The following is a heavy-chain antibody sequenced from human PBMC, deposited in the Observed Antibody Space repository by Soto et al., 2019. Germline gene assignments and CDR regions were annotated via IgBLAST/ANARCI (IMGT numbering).Heavy chain of an antibody. D-gene: IGHD3-9*01. CDR3: ARDRRHGYPTSYTHY. V-gene: IGHV4-30-4*01. Sequence: LSLTCTVSGGSISSGDYYWSWIRQPPGTGLEWIGYIYYSGSTYYNPTLKSRVYISVDTSKNQFSLNLTSVTAADTAVYYCARDRRHGYPTSYTHYCCPAT. CDR1: GGSISSGDYY. J-gene: IGHJ4*02. CDR2: IYYSGST.